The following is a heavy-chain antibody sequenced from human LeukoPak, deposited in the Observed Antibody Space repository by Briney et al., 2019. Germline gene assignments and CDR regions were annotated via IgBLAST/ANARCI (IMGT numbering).Heavy chain of an antibody. CDR2: ISSNGGST. CDR1: GFTFSSYA. V-gene: IGHV3-64D*06. D-gene: IGHD3-10*01. J-gene: IGHJ4*02. Sequence: GGPLRLSCSASGFTFSSYAMHWVRQAPGKGLEYVSAISSNGGSTYYADSVKGRFTISRDNSKNTLYLQLSSLRAEDTAVYYCVKGPMYYYGSGSYFDYWGQGTLVTVSS. CDR3: VKGPMYYYGSGSYFDY.